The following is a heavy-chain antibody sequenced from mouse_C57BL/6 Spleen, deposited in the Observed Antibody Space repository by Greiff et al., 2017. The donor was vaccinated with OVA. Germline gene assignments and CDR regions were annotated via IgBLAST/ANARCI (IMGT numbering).Heavy chain of an antibody. CDR1: GYTFTDYN. CDR3: ARSPYYYEEERYFDV. CDR2: INPNNGGT. Sequence: VQLKESGPELVKPGASVKIPCKASGYTFTDYNMDWVKQSHGKSLEWIGDINPNNGGTIYNQKFKGKATLTVDKSSSTAYMELRSLTSEDTAVYYCARSPYYYEEERYFDVWGTGTTVTVSS. J-gene: IGHJ1*03. V-gene: IGHV1-18*01. D-gene: IGHD1-1*01.